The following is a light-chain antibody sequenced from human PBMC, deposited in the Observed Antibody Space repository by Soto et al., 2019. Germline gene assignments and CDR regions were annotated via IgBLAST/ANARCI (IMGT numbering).Light chain of an antibody. CDR1: QNVMYN. V-gene: IGKV3-15*01. CDR3: QQYYDWPLVT. J-gene: IGKJ4*01. Sequence: EIVLTQSPATLYVSPGGRATLSCRASQNVMYNLAWYQQKPGQAPRLLVYGATTRATDAPPRFRGSGSGTEFSLTISSLQSEDFATYYCQQYYDWPLVTFGGGTRVEI. CDR2: GAT.